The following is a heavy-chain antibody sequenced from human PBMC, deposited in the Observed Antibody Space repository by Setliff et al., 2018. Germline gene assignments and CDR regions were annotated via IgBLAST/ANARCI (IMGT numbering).Heavy chain of an antibody. D-gene: IGHD6-19*01. V-gene: IGHV3-15*07. CDR3: ARSAVAVPGQFYFDN. J-gene: IGHJ4*02. Sequence: GESLKISCAASGFTFSNAWMNWVRQAPGKGLEWVGRIKGKTDGLATDYAAPVKGRFTISRDDSTNKLYLQMNSLKTEDTAVYYCARSAVAVPGQFYFDNWGQGTQVTSPQ. CDR2: IKGKTDGLAT. CDR1: GFTFSNAW.